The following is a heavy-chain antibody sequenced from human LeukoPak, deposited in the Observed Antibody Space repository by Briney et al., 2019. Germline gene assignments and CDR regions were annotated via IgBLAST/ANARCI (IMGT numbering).Heavy chain of an antibody. V-gene: IGHV4-59*01. CDR3: ARALYYDFWSGLTNRYYMDV. Sequence: SETLSLTCTVSGGSISSYYWSWIRQPPGKGLEWFGYIYYSGSTNYNPSLKSRVTISVDTSKNQFSLKLSSVTAADTAVYYCARALYYDFWSGLTNRYYMDVGGKGTTVTVPS. CDR1: GGSISSYY. J-gene: IGHJ6*03. CDR2: IYYSGST. D-gene: IGHD3-3*01.